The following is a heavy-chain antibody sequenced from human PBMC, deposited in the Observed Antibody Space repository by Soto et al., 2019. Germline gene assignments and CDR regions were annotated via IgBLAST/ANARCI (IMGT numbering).Heavy chain of an antibody. D-gene: IGHD3-22*01. Sequence: SETLSLTCTVSGGSISSYYCSWIRQPAGKGLEWIGRIYTSGSTNYNPSLKSRVTMSVDTSKNQFSLKLSSVTAADTAVYYCARDVQRDSSGYYYRNWFDPWGQGTLVTVSS. CDR3: ARDVQRDSSGYYYRNWFDP. CDR1: GGSISSYY. J-gene: IGHJ5*02. V-gene: IGHV4-4*07. CDR2: IYTSGST.